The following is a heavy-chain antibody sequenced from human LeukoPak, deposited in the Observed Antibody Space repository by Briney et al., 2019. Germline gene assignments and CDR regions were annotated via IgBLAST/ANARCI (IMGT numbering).Heavy chain of an antibody. Sequence: SETLSLTCTVSGGSISSYYWSWIRQHPGKGLEWIGYIYYSGSTYYNPSLKSRVTISVDTSKNQFSLKLSSVTAADTAVYYCARDRHGVGWFDPWGQGTLVTVSS. V-gene: IGHV4-59*06. CDR2: IYYSGST. CDR3: ARDRHGVGWFDP. CDR1: GGSISSYY. D-gene: IGHD4-17*01. J-gene: IGHJ5*02.